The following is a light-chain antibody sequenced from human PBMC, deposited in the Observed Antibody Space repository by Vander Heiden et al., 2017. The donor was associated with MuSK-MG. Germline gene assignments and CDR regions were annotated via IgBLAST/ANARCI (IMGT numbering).Light chain of an antibody. CDR3: QVSNSPGDRVL. Sequence: ISCGGNDIGSKSGHWYQQKPGQAPILVIYYDSDRPSGIPGRFSGSNSGNTATLTITRVEAGDEADYYCQVSNSPGDRVLFGGGTKLTVL. CDR2: YDS. CDR1: DIGSKS. V-gene: IGLV3-21*04. J-gene: IGLJ2*01.